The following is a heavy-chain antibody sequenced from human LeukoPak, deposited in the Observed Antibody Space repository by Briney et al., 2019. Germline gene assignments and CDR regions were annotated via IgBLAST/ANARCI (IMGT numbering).Heavy chain of an antibody. V-gene: IGHV4-4*02. CDR3: AREIVVVPAASRKTKNNWFDP. J-gene: IGHJ5*02. CDR1: GGSISSSNW. D-gene: IGHD2-2*01. Sequence: SETLSLTCAVSGGSISSSNWWSWVRQPPGKGLEWIGEIYHSGSTNYNPSLKSRVTISVDKSKNQFSLKLSSVTAADTAVYYCAREIVVVPAASRKTKNNWFDPWGQGTLVTVSS. CDR2: IYHSGST.